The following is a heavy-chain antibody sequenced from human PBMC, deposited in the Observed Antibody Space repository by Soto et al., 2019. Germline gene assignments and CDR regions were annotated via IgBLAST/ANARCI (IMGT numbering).Heavy chain of an antibody. CDR3: ARTRYGMDV. Sequence: ASVKVSCKASGYTFTGYYMHWVRQAPGQGLEWMGWINPNSGGTNYAQKFQGWVTMTRDTSISTAYMELNSLRAEDTAVYYCARTRYGMDVWGQGTTVTVSS. V-gene: IGHV1-2*04. J-gene: IGHJ6*02. CDR1: GYTFTGYY. CDR2: INPNSGGT.